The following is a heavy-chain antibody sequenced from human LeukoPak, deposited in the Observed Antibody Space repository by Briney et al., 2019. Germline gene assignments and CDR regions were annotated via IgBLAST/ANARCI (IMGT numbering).Heavy chain of an antibody. V-gene: IGHV4-31*03. D-gene: IGHD2-8*01. CDR1: GGSISSGGYY. J-gene: IGHJ4*02. CDR2: IYYSGST. Sequence: KPSQTLSPTCTVSGGSISSGGYYWSWIRQHPGKGLEWIGYIYYSGSTYYNPSLKSRVTISVDTSKNQFSLKLSSVTAADTAVYYCARGTEDIVLMVYAIGYYFDYWGQGTLVTVSS. CDR3: ARGTEDIVLMVYAIGYYFDY.